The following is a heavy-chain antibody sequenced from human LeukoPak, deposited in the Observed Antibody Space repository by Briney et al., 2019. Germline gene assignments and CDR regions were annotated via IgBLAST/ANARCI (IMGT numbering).Heavy chain of an antibody. CDR1: GYSISSGYY. V-gene: IGHV4-38-2*02. D-gene: IGHD4-11*01. CDR3: ARVEWEGTVTTNYFDY. J-gene: IGHJ4*02. Sequence: SETLSLTCTVSGYSISSGYYWGWIRQPPGKGLEWIGSIYHSGSTYYNPSLKSRVTISVDTSKNQFSLKLSSVTAADTAVYYCARVEWEGTVTTNYFDYWGQGTLVTVSS. CDR2: IYHSGST.